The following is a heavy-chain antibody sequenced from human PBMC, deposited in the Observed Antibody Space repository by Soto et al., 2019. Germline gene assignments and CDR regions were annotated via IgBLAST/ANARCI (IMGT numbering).Heavy chain of an antibody. CDR3: AQTQGSEQWLVPHWFDP. Sequence: EVQLLESGGGLVQPGGSLRLSCAASGFTFSSYAMSWVRQAPGKGLEWVSAISGSGGSTYYADSVKGRFTISRDNSTNTVYLQRISLRAAAKAVYYCAQTQGSEQWLVPHWFDPWGQRTLVTVSS. CDR1: GFTFSSYA. V-gene: IGHV3-23*01. CDR2: ISGSGGST. J-gene: IGHJ5*02. D-gene: IGHD6-19*01.